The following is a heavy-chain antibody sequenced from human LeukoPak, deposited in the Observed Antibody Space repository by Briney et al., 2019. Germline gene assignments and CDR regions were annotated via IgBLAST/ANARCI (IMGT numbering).Heavy chain of an antibody. CDR2: ISYDGSNK. Sequence: GGSLRLSCAASGFTFSSYWMHWVRQAPGKGLEWVAVISYDGSNKYYADSVKGRFTISRDNSKNTLYLQMNSLRAEDTAVYYCAKDDYYDSSGYYWWGQGTLVTVSS. CDR3: AKDDYYDSSGYYW. V-gene: IGHV3-30*18. CDR1: GFTFSSYW. D-gene: IGHD3-22*01. J-gene: IGHJ4*02.